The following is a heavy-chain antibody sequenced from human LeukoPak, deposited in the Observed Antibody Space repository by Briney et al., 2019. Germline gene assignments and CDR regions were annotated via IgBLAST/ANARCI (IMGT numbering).Heavy chain of an antibody. Sequence: ASVKVSCKASGYTFTGYYMHWVRQAPGQGLEWMGWINPNSGGTNYAQKFQGRVTMTRDTSISTAYMELSRLRSDDTAVYYCARDRYMEHYFDYWGQGTLVTVSS. D-gene: IGHD1-1*01. J-gene: IGHJ4*02. V-gene: IGHV1-2*02. CDR3: ARDRYMEHYFDY. CDR1: GYTFTGYY. CDR2: INPNSGGT.